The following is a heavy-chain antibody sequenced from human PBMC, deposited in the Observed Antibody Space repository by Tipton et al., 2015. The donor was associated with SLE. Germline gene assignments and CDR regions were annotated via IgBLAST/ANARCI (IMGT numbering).Heavy chain of an antibody. V-gene: IGHV4-59*08. CDR1: GGSISSYY. CDR2: IYYSGST. J-gene: IGHJ4*02. Sequence: TLSLTCTVPGGSISSYYWSWIRQPPGKGLEWIGYIYYSGSTNYNPSLKSRVTISVDTSKNQFSLKLSSVTAADTAVYYCARLQYYDFWSGPTYFDYWGQGTLVTVSS. D-gene: IGHD3-3*01. CDR3: ARLQYYDFWSGPTYFDY.